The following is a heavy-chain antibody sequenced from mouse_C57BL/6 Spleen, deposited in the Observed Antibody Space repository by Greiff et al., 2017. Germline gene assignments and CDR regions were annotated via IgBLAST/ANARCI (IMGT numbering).Heavy chain of an antibody. CDR2: ISSGSSTI. Sequence: EVMLVESGGGLVKPGGSLKLSCAASGFTFSDYGMHWVRQAPEKGLEWVAYISSGSSTIYYADTVKGRFTISRDNAKNTLFLQMTSLRSEDTAVYYCARRGPYYFDYWGQGTTLTVSS. D-gene: IGHD3-3*01. CDR1: GFTFSDYG. V-gene: IGHV5-17*01. CDR3: ARRGPYYFDY. J-gene: IGHJ2*01.